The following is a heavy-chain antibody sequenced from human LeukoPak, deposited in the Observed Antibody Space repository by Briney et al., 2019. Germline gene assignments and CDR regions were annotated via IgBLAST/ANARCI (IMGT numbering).Heavy chain of an antibody. D-gene: IGHD3-3*01. CDR2: INHSGST. J-gene: IGHJ5*02. CDR1: GGSFSGYY. Sequence: SETLSLTCAVYGGSFSGYYWSWIRQPPGKGLEWIGEINHSGSTNYNPSLKSRVTISVDTSKNQFSLKLSSVTAADTAVYYCARGPYDFWSGYYRRPGWFDPWAREPWSPSPQ. V-gene: IGHV4-34*01. CDR3: ARGPYDFWSGYYRRPGWFDP.